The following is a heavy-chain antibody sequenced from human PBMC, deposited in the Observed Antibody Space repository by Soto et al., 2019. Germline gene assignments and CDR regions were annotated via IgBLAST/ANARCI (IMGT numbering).Heavy chain of an antibody. D-gene: IGHD2-21*02. CDR3: VRASGGGNSAYFDY. CDR1: GFSLTTRDVG. CDR2: IYWDDDE. J-gene: IGHJ4*02. Sequence: QITLEESGPTLVKPTQTLPLTCAFSGFSLTTRDVGVGWIRQPPGKALEWLALIYWDDDERYSPSLKSRLTITKDASKNQVVLTMTNMDPVDAATYYCVRASGGGNSAYFDYWGQGTLVTVPS. V-gene: IGHV2-5*02.